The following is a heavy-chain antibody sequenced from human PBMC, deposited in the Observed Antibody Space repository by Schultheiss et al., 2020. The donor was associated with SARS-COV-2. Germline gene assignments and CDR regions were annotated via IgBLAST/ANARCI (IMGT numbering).Heavy chain of an antibody. CDR2: INHSGST. CDR3: ARGVVTKYYYYYGMDV. CDR1: GGSFSGYY. J-gene: IGHJ6*02. D-gene: IGHD4-23*01. V-gene: IGHV4-34*01. Sequence: GSLRLSCAVYGGSFSGYYWSWIRQPPGKGLEWIGEINHSGSTNYNPSLKSRVTISVDTSKNQFSLKLSSVTAADTAVYYCARGVVTKYYYYYGMDVWGQGTTVTVSS.